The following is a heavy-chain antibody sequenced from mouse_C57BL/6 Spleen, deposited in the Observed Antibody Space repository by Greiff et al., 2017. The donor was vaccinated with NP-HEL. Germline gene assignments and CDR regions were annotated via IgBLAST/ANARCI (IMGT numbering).Heavy chain of an antibody. Sequence: EVMLVESGGGLVKPGGSLKLSCAASGFTFSDYGMHWVRQAPEKGLEWVAYISSGSSTIYYADTVKGRFTISRDTAKNTLFLQMTSLRSEDTAMYYCARRLRHYYAMDYWGQGTSVTVSS. J-gene: IGHJ4*01. D-gene: IGHD2-4*01. CDR2: ISSGSSTI. CDR3: ARRLRHYYAMDY. V-gene: IGHV5-17*01. CDR1: GFTFSDYG.